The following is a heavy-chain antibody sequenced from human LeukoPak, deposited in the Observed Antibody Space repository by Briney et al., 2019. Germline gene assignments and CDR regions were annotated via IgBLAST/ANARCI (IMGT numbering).Heavy chain of an antibody. J-gene: IGHJ5*02. D-gene: IGHD3-3*01. CDR1: GYTFTSYY. CDR3: ARDSRYYDFWSGYYTGHWFDP. V-gene: IGHV1-46*01. CDR2: ISPSGGST. Sequence: GASVKVSCKASGYTFTSYYMHWVRQAPGQGLEWMGIISPSGGSTSYAQKFQGRVTMTRDMSTSTAYMELRSLRSDDTAVYYCARDSRYYDFWSGYYTGHWFDPWGQGTLVTVSS.